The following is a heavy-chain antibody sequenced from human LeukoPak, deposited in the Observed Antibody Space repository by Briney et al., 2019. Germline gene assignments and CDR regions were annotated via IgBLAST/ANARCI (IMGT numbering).Heavy chain of an antibody. D-gene: IGHD3-10*01. CDR2: FDPEDGET. V-gene: IGHV1-24*01. CDR3: ARVTYYYGSGREDEFDS. CDR1: GYTLTELS. Sequence: ASVKVSCKVSGYTLTELSMHWVRQAPGKGLEWMGGFDPEDGETIYAQKFQGRVTMTEDTSTDTAYMELSSLRSDDTALYYCARVTYYYGSGREDEFDSWGQGSLVTVSS. J-gene: IGHJ4*02.